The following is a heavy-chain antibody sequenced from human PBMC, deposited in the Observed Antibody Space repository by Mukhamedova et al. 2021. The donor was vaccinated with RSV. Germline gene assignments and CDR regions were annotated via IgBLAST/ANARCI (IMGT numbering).Heavy chain of an antibody. Sequence: QAPGKGLEWVSGISWNSGSIGYADSVKGRFTISRDNAKNSLYLQMNSLRAEDTALYYCAKDHRRYSSSWYEAGHWGQGTLVTVSS. CDR3: AKDHRRYSSSWYEAGH. J-gene: IGHJ4*02. V-gene: IGHV3-9*01. D-gene: IGHD6-13*01. CDR2: ISWNSGSI.